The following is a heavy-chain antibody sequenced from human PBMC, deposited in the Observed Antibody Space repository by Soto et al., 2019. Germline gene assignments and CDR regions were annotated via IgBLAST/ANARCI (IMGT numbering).Heavy chain of an antibody. CDR3: ARHDCISSSCYYYYYYVMDV. V-gene: IGHV1-69*13. Sequence: SVKVSCKASGATLDTFINYGITWVRQAPGQGLEWMGGIIPFFDTANYAQQFQGRVTITADESTSTAYMELSSLRSEGTAVYYCARHDCISSSCYYYYYYVMDVWGQGTTVTVSS. D-gene: IGHD2-2*01. CDR1: GATLDTFINYG. J-gene: IGHJ6*02. CDR2: IIPFFDTA.